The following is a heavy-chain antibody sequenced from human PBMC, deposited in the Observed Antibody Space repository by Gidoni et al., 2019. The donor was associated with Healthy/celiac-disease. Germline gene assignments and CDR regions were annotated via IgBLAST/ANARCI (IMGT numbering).Heavy chain of an antibody. V-gene: IGHV4-61*02. Sequence: QVQLQESGPGLVKPSKTLSLTSTVSGGTISSGSYYGSGIRQPAGAGLEWLGRIYTSGSTNDNPSLKCRVPISVDTSKNQFSLNLSSVTAAVTAVYYCASGRDYYCSGRPTSPIDAFDIWGQGTMVTVSS. J-gene: IGHJ3*02. CDR3: ASGRDYYCSGRPTSPIDAFDI. CDR2: IYTSGST. D-gene: IGHD3-10*01. CDR1: GGTISSGSYY.